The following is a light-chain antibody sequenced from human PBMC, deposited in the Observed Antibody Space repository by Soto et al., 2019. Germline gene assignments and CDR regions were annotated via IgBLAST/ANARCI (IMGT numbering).Light chain of an antibody. J-gene: IGKJ1*01. CDR2: WAS. CDR3: QQYYSTPRT. CDR1: QSVLYRSNNENF. V-gene: IGKV4-1*01. Sequence: DIVMTQSPDSLAVSLGERATINCKSSQSVLYRSNNENFLAWYQQKPGQPPRLLIYWASTRQSGVPDRFSGSGSGTDFTLTISSLQAEDVAVYYCQQYYSTPRTFGQGTKVDIK.